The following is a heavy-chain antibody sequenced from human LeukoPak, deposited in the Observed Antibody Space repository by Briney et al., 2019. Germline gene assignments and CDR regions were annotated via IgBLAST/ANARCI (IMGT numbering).Heavy chain of an antibody. Sequence: SETLSLTCAVYGGSFSGYYWSWIRQPPGKGLEWIGEINHSGSTNYNPSLTSRVTISVDTSKNHFSLKLSSVTAADTAVYYCARGARGCGSGKFYFDYWGQGTLVTVSS. J-gene: IGHJ4*02. CDR3: ARGARGCGSGKFYFDY. CDR2: INHSGST. V-gene: IGHV4-34*01. CDR1: GGSFSGYY. D-gene: IGHD3-10*01.